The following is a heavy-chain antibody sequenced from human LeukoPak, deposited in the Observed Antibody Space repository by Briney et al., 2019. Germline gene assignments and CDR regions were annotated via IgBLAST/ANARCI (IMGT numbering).Heavy chain of an antibody. D-gene: IGHD6-13*01. CDR1: GGSISSSSYY. J-gene: IGHJ6*02. CDR3: ARLSAEGYSSSWYWGDYYYGMDV. CDR2: IYYSGST. V-gene: IGHV4-39*01. Sequence: SETLSLTCTVSGGSISSSSYYWGWIRQPPGKGLEWIGSIYYSGSTYYNPSLKSRVTISVDTSKNQFSLKLSSVTAPDTAVYYCARLSAEGYSSSWYWGDYYYGMDVWGQGTTVTVSS.